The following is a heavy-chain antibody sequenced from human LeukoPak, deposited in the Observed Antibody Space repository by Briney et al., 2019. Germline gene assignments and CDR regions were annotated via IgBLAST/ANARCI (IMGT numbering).Heavy chain of an antibody. CDR1: GFTFSSYA. CDR3: AREKSRYYDSSGYYYLSYYYYGMDV. V-gene: IGHV3-30-3*01. CDR2: ISYGGSNK. J-gene: IGHJ6*02. D-gene: IGHD3-22*01. Sequence: GRSLRLSCAASGFTFSSYAMHWVRQAPGKGLEWVAVISYGGSNKYYADSVKGRFTISRDSSKNTLYLQMNSLRAEDTAVYYCAREKSRYYDSSGYYYLSYYYYGMDVWGQGTTVTVSS.